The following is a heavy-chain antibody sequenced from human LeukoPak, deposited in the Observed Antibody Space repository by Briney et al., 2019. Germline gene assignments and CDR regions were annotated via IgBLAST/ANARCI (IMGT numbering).Heavy chain of an antibody. J-gene: IGHJ5*02. CDR1: GFTLSTNA. Sequence: GGSLRLSCVTSGFTLSTNAMSWVRHAPGKGLEWISGISGSGASTYYADSVKGRFTISRDNSKNTLSLQMNSLRAEDTAVYYCARGRPLVPWGQGTLVPSPQ. CDR3: ARGRPLVP. CDR2: ISGSGAST. V-gene: IGHV3-23*01.